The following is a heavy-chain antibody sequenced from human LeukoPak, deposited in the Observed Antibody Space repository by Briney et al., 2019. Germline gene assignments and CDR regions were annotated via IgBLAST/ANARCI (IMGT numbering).Heavy chain of an antibody. V-gene: IGHV5-51*01. CDR1: GYIFTSYW. CDR2: IYPGDSDT. Sequence: GEPLKISCKGSGYIFTSYWIGWVRQMPGKGLEWMGIIYPGDSDTRYSPSFQGQVTISADKSISTAYLQWSSLKASDTAMYYCARLDPRYCSSTSCYAPFDYWGQGTLVTVSS. D-gene: IGHD2-2*01. CDR3: ARLDPRYCSSTSCYAPFDY. J-gene: IGHJ4*02.